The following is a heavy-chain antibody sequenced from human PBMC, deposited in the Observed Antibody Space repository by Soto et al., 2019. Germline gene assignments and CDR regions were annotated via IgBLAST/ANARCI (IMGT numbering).Heavy chain of an antibody. J-gene: IGHJ4*02. CDR3: ARGGADYEVGGYFDY. D-gene: IGHD4-17*01. V-gene: IGHV3-30-3*01. Sequence: GGSLRLSCAASGFTFSSCAMHWVRQAPGKGLEWVAVISYDGSNKYYADSVKGRFTISRDNSKNTLYLQMNSLRAEDTAVYYCARGGADYEVGGYFDYWGQGTLVTASS. CDR2: ISYDGSNK. CDR1: GFTFSSCA.